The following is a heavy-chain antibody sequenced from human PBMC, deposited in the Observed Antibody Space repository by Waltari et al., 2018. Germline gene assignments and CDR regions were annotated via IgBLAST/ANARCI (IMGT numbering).Heavy chain of an antibody. CDR2: VYPDDSDV. V-gene: IGHV5-51*01. J-gene: IGHJ4*02. CDR3: VRRRHGDN. Sequence: EVQLLQSGAEVTKPGASLKLSCKGSGYSFADAWIGWVRQMPGQGLEWMGIVYPDDSDVRYSPSFQGQVTISADKSISTAFLQWSSLQASDTGMYYCVRRRHGDNWGQGTLVTVSS. CDR1: GYSFADAW.